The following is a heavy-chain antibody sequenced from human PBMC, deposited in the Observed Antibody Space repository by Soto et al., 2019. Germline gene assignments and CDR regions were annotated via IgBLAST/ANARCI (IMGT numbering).Heavy chain of an antibody. CDR1: GFTFSSYA. Sequence: QVQLVESGGGVVQPGRSLRLSCAASGFTFSSYAMHWVRQAPGKGLEWVAVISYDGSNKYYADSVKGRFTISRDNSNNTLYLQMNSLKAEATAVYYNTRDRTPRPSKVRRLPLGELSVWGQGSLVIVSS. CDR3: TRDRTPRPSKVRRLPLGELSV. D-gene: IGHD3-16*02. J-gene: IGHJ4*02. CDR2: ISYDGSNK. V-gene: IGHV3-30-3*01.